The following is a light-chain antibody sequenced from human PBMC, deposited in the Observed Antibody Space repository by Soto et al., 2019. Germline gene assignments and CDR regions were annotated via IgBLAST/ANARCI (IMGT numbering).Light chain of an antibody. V-gene: IGLV1-51*02. Sequence: QSVLTQPPSVSAAPGQKVTISCSGSSSNIGSNYFSWYQQLPGAAPKLLIYENYERPSGIPDRFSGSKSGTSATLDITGLQTGDEADYYCGAWNNSMTGGVFGGGTKLTVL. J-gene: IGLJ2*01. CDR1: SSNIGSNY. CDR3: GAWNNSMTGGV. CDR2: ENY.